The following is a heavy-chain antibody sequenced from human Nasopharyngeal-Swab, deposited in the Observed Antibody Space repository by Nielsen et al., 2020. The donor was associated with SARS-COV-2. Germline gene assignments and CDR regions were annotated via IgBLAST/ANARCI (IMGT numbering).Heavy chain of an antibody. CDR1: GFDFRSYW. CDR3: AREQRMRSNYDFWSGYYNDAFDI. CDR2: IKEDGSEK. J-gene: IGHJ3*02. D-gene: IGHD3-3*01. Sequence: GGSLRLSCAASGFDFRSYWMTWVRQAPGKGLEWVANIKEDGSEKYYVDSVKGRFTISRDNAKNSVYLQMNSLRAEDTAVYYCAREQRMRSNYDFWSGYYNDAFDIWGQGTMVTVSS. V-gene: IGHV3-7*01.